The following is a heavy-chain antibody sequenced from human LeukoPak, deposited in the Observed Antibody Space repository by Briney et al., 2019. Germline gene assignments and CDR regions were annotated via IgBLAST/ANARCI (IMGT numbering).Heavy chain of an antibody. CDR2: INAGNGNT. D-gene: IGHD2-15*01. Sequence: ASVKVSCKASGYTFTSYAMHWVRQTPGQRLEWMGWINAGNGNTKYSQKFQGRVTITRDTSASTAYMELSGLRSEDTAVYYCAREASFGIRVVAATEYFDYWGQGTLVTVSS. J-gene: IGHJ4*02. V-gene: IGHV1-3*01. CDR1: GYTFTSYA. CDR3: AREASFGIRVVAATEYFDY.